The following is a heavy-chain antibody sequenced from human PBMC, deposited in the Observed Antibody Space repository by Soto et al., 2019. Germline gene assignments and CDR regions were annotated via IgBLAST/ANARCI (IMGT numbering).Heavy chain of an antibody. J-gene: IGHJ3*02. CDR3: ARDRSDSSRDDSFDI. Sequence: PGGSLRLSCAVSGFNVTNTYMSWVRQAPGKGLEWVSVIYRGFSTFYADSVKGRFTVSRDDSKNTVSLQMNSLRAEDTAVYYCARDRSDSSRDDSFDIWGHGTMVTVSS. D-gene: IGHD6-6*01. V-gene: IGHV3-53*01. CDR1: GFNVTNTY. CDR2: IYRGFST.